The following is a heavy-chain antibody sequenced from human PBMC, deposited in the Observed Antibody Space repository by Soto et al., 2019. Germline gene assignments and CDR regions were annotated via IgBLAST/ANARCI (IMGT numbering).Heavy chain of an antibody. D-gene: IGHD6-13*01. J-gene: IGHJ5*02. CDR3: TRDASLDSSAEDWFDP. CDR1: GFTCRSFT. V-gene: IGHV3-21*01. CDR2: ISSNSAYI. Sequence: GGSLRLSCAASGFTCRSFTMNWVRQAPGKGLEWVSTISSNSAYIYYTDALRGRFTISRDNAKNSLHLQMNCLRAEDTAVYYCTRDASLDSSAEDWFDPWGPGTRFTVSS.